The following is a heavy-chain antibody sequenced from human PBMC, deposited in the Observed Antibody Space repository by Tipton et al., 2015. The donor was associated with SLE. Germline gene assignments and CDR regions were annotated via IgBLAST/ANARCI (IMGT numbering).Heavy chain of an antibody. J-gene: IGHJ4*02. CDR3: ARSSGWYVDY. Sequence: TLSLTCAVSGYSISSGYYWGWIRQPPGKGLEWIGSIYHSGSTYYNPSLKSRVTISVDTSKNQFSLKLSSVTAADTAVYYCARSSGWYVDYWGQGTLVTVSS. CDR1: GYSISSGYY. V-gene: IGHV4-38-2*01. CDR2: IYHSGST. D-gene: IGHD6-19*01.